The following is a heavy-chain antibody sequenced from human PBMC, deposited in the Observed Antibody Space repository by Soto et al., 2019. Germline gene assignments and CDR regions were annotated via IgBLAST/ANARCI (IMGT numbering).Heavy chain of an antibody. V-gene: IGHV1-69*06. CDR2: TIPVFTTA. J-gene: IGHJ3*02. CDR3: ARGVYGSGNYYTGPSAFDI. Sequence: QVQLEQSGAEVKKPGSSVKVSCKASGGTLRDHGVAWLRQAPGQGLEWMGGTIPVFTTAKYAQKFQGRVTVTADKFTNIAYMELSSMRSEDTAFYFCARGVYGSGNYYTGPSAFDIWGQGTMVIVSS. D-gene: IGHD3-10*01. CDR1: GGTLRDHG.